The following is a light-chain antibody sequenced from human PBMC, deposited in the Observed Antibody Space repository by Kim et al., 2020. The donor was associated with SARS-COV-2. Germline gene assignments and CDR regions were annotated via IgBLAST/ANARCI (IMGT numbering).Light chain of an antibody. CDR2: GVS. CDR3: QQYNNWPPNT. Sequence: VSPGERATLSCRASQSISNNLAWYQQQPGQAPRLLIYGVSTRATDIPARFSGSGSGTDFTLTISSLQSEDFAVYYCQQYNNWPPNTFGQGTKLEI. CDR1: QSISNN. J-gene: IGKJ2*01. V-gene: IGKV3-15*01.